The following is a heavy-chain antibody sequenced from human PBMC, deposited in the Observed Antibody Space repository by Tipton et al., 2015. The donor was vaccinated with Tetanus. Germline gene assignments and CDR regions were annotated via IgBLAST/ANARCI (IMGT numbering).Heavy chain of an antibody. D-gene: IGHD3-3*01. Sequence: QLVQSGAEVKKPGSSVKVSCKASGGTFSSYAISWVRQAPGQGLEWMGGIIPIFGTANYAQKFQGRVTITADKSTSTAYMELSSLRSEDTAVYYCVRAGDFWSGYKYNWFDPWGQGTLVTVSS. CDR1: GGTFSSYA. V-gene: IGHV1-69*06. CDR2: IIPIFGTA. J-gene: IGHJ5*02. CDR3: VRAGDFWSGYKYNWFDP.